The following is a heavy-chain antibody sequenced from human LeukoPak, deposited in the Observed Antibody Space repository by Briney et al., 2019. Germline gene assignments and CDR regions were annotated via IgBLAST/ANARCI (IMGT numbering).Heavy chain of an antibody. CDR2: IYCSGST. CDR3: ARDWGRYCSGGSCYEYYFDY. V-gene: IGHV4-59*01. J-gene: IGHJ4*02. D-gene: IGHD2-15*01. CDR1: GGSISSYY. Sequence: PSETLSLTCTVSGGSISSYYWSWIRQPPGKGLEWIGYIYCSGSTNYNPSLKSRVTISVDTSKNQFSLKLSSETAADTAVYYCARDWGRYCSGGSCYEYYFDYWGQGTLVTVSS.